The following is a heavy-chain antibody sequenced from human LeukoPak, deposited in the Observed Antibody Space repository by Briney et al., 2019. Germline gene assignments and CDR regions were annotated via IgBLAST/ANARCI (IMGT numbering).Heavy chain of an antibody. Sequence: GGSLRLSCAASGFTFSDYYMSWIRQAPGKGLEWVSYISSSGSTIYYADSVKGRFTISRVNAKNSLYLQMNSLRAEDTAVYYCARDPAPGSPRYFDYWGQGTLVTVSS. J-gene: IGHJ4*02. CDR3: ARDPAPGSPRYFDY. CDR1: GFTFSDYY. D-gene: IGHD6-13*01. V-gene: IGHV3-11*04. CDR2: ISSSGSTI.